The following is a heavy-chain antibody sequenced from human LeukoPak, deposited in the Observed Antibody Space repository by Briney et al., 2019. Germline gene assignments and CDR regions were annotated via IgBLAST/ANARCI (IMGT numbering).Heavy chain of an antibody. CDR3: ARDPILSIAAAGTQLELLPNWFDP. V-gene: IGHV3-30*03. D-gene: IGHD6-13*01. CDR1: GFTFSSYG. CDR2: ISYDGSNK. J-gene: IGHJ5*02. Sequence: GGPLRLSCAASGFTFSSYGMHWVRQPPGKGLEWVALISYDGSNKYYADSVKGRFTISRDHSKNTLYLQMNSLRAEDTAVYYCARDPILSIAAAGTQLELLPNWFDPWGQGTLVTVSS.